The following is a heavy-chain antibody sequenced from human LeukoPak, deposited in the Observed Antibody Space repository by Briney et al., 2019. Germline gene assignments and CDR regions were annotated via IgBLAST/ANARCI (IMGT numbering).Heavy chain of an antibody. CDR1: GGSISSGSYY. Sequence: SETLSLTCTVSGGSISSGSYYWSWIRQPAGKGLEWIGRIYTSGSTNYNPSLKSRVTISIDTSKNQFSLKLSSVTAADTAVYYCARGSNSGYVTWGQGTLVTVSS. CDR2: IYTSGST. D-gene: IGHD5-12*01. V-gene: IGHV4-61*02. CDR3: ARGSNSGYVT. J-gene: IGHJ4*02.